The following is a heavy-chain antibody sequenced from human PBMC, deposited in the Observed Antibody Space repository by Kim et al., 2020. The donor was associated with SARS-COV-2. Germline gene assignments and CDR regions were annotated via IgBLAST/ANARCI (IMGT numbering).Heavy chain of an antibody. CDR2: MHHNGNS. J-gene: IGHJ2*01. V-gene: IGHV4-34*01. Sequence: SETLSLTCAVYGGSFSASSWNWIRQPPGRGLEWIGEMHHNGNSHYNPSLKSRVIISVDTSKNQVSLSLTSVTAADTAVYYCARAYYDFWSGFYGWYFGLWGRGTLGTVSA. CDR1: GGSFSASS. D-gene: IGHD3-3*01. CDR3: ARAYYDFWSGFYGWYFGL.